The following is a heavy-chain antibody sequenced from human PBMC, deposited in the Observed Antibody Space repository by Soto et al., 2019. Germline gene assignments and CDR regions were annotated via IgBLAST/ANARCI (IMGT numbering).Heavy chain of an antibody. J-gene: IGHJ4*02. Sequence: PGGSLRLSCAASAFIFSNYPMSWVRQAPGKGLEWVSSISGSGSGTFYADSVKGRFTISRDNSKNTLFLQMNSLRAEDTAVYYCARFPWDLLSLFDYWGQGTLVTVSS. CDR3: ARFPWDLLSLFDY. CDR1: AFIFSNYP. V-gene: IGHV3-23*01. D-gene: IGHD1-26*01. CDR2: ISGSGSGT.